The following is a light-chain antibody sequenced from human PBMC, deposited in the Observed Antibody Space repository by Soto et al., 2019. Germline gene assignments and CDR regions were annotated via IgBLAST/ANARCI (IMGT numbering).Light chain of an antibody. V-gene: IGKV3-11*01. CDR3: QQSSNWQGT. J-gene: IGKJ1*01. CDR1: QSVDSY. Sequence: EIVLTQSPATLALSPVKRATLSCMASQSVDSYLAWYQQKPGQAPRLLISDAAKRATGIPARFSGSGSGTDFTLTISGLEPEDFAVYYCQQSSNWQGTFGQGTKVDIK. CDR2: DAA.